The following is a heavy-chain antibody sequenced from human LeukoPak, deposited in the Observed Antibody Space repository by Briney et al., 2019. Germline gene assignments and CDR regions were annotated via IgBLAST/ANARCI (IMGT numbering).Heavy chain of an antibody. CDR3: AREFYYDSSGFGY. CDR2: IYTSGST. J-gene: IGHJ4*02. D-gene: IGHD3-22*01. CDR1: GGSISSCY. Sequence: SSETPSLTCTVSGGSISSCYWSWIRQPAGKGLEWIGRIYTSGSTNYNPSLKSRVTMSVDTSKNQFSLKLSSVTAADTAVYYCAREFYYDSSGFGYWGQGTLVTVSS. V-gene: IGHV4-4*07.